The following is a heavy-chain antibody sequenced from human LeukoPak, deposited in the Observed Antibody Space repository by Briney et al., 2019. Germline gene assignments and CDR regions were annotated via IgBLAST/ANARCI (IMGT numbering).Heavy chain of an antibody. Sequence: GGSLRLSCAASGFTVSSNYMSWVRQAPGKGLEWVSSISSSSSYIYYADSVKGRFTISRDNAKNSLYLQMNSLRAEDTAVYYCARDQYGDYAFDYWGQGTLVTVSS. CDR2: ISSSSSYI. D-gene: IGHD4-17*01. CDR1: GFTVSSNY. V-gene: IGHV3-21*04. J-gene: IGHJ4*02. CDR3: ARDQYGDYAFDY.